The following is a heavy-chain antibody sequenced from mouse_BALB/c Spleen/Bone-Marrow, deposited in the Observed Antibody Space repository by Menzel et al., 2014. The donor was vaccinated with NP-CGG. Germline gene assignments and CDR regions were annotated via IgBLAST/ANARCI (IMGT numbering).Heavy chain of an antibody. CDR3: ARRPWFAY. V-gene: IGHV1-54*01. J-gene: IGHJ3*01. CDR1: GYAFTYYL. Sequence: QVQLQQSGAEQVRPGTSVKVSCKAAGYAFTYYLIDWIKQRPGQRPGQGLEWIGVINPGTGGTNYNEKFKGRATLTADNSSSTAYMQLSSLISDDSAVYFCARRPWFAYWGQGTLVTVSA. CDR2: INPGTGGT.